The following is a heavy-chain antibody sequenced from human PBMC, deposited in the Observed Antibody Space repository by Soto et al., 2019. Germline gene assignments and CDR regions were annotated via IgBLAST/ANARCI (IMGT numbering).Heavy chain of an antibody. Sequence: GGSLRLSCVGSGFTFSSYGMHWVRQAPGKGLECVAVISDTGSSHYYAASVEGRLTISRENSKNTLSLHMDRLRVEDTAVYYCAKDRGGDCPDNSCYFGADYWGQGTPVTVS. J-gene: IGHJ4*02. CDR2: ISDTGSSH. CDR1: GFTFSSYG. V-gene: IGHV3-30*18. D-gene: IGHD2-2*01. CDR3: AKDRGGDCPDNSCYFGADY.